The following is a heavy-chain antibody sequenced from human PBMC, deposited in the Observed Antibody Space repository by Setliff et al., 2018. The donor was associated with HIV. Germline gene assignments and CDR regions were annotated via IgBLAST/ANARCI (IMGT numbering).Heavy chain of an antibody. Sequence: KPSETLSLTCSVSGVSINRTDHYWGWIRQSPGKRLEWIGEIGHGGSTRYNPSLKSRITMSVDTSKNQFSLRLSSVTAADTAVYYCARKQQVRWAWMPSHYNYGLDVWGPGTTVTVSS. CDR1: GVSINRTDHY. J-gene: IGHJ6*02. V-gene: IGHV4-39*07. D-gene: IGHD1-1*01. CDR2: IGHGGST. CDR3: ARKQQVRWAWMPSHYNYGLDV.